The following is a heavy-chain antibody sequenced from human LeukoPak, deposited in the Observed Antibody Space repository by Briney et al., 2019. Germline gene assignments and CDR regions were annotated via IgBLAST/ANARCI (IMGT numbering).Heavy chain of an antibody. D-gene: IGHD3-3*01. CDR3: ARDDFWTPFDI. CDR2: ISSSSSYI. V-gene: IGHV3-21*01. CDR1: GFTFSSYS. J-gene: IGHJ3*02. Sequence: GSLSVSCAASGFTFSSYSMNWVHQAPGKGLEWVSSISSSSSYIYYADSVKGRFTISRDNAKNSLYLQMNSLRAEDTAVYYCARDDFWTPFDIWGQGTMVTVSS.